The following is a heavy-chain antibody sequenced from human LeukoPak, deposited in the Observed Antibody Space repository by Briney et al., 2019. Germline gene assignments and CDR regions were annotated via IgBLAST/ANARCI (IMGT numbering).Heavy chain of an antibody. J-gene: IGHJ4*02. CDR2: IYHSGST. CDR1: GGSISSSNW. Sequence: KPSETLPLTCAVSGGSISSSNWWSWVRQPPGKGLEWIGEIYHSGSTNYNPSLKSRVTIVVDKSKNQFSLKLSSVTAADTAVYYCAKSSPPRKFDYWGQGTLVTVSS. CDR3: AKSSPPRKFDY. D-gene: IGHD3-10*01. V-gene: IGHV4-4*02.